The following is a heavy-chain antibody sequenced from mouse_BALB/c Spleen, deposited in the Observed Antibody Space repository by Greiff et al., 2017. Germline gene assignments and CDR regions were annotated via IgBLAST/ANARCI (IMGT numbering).Heavy chain of an antibody. CDR3: ARDTDGYDDAMDY. Sequence: EVKLMESGGGLVQPGGSLRLSCATSGFTFTDYYMSWVRQPPGKALEWLGFIRNKANGYTTEYSASVKGRFTISRDNSQSILYLQMNTLRAEDSATYYCARDTDGYDDAMDYWGQGTSVTVSS. D-gene: IGHD2-2*01. CDR1: GFTFTDYY. J-gene: IGHJ4*01. CDR2: IRNKANGYTT. V-gene: IGHV7-3*02.